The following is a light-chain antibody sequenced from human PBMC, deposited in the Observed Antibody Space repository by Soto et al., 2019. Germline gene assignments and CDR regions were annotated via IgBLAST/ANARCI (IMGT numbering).Light chain of an antibody. J-gene: IGLJ3*02. Sequence: QSALTQPASVSGPPGQSITISCTGTSSDVGGYNYVSWYQQHPGKAPKLMIYDVSNRPSGVSNRFSGSKSGNTASLTISGLQAEDEADYYCSSYTSGSTRVFGGGTKLTVL. CDR2: DVS. CDR3: SSYTSGSTRV. V-gene: IGLV2-14*03. CDR1: SSDVGGYNY.